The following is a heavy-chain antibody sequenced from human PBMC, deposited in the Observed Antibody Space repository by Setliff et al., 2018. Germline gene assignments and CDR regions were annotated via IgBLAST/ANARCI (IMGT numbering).Heavy chain of an antibody. J-gene: IGHJ3*02. CDR2: IIPLFGTT. D-gene: IGHD2-2*01. CDR3: ARGYQVTPPRADAFDI. V-gene: IGHV1-69*13. Sequence: SVKVSCKASGGNFNNYAINWVRQAPGQGLEWVGRIIPLFGTTNFAQEFQGRVTLTADESTETTYMDLGSLRSEDTAVYYCARGYQVTPPRADAFDIWGQGALVTVSS. CDR1: GGNFNNYA.